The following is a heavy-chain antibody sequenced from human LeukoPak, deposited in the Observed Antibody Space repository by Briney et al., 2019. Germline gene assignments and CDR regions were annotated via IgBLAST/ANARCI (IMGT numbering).Heavy chain of an antibody. CDR2: INHSGST. V-gene: IGHV4-34*01. Sequence: SETLSLTCAVYGGSFSGYYWSWIRQPPGKGLERIGEINHSGSTNYNPSLKSRVTISVDTSKNQFSLKLSSVTAADTAVYYCARACYDSSGYHLDYWGQGTLVTVSS. J-gene: IGHJ4*02. CDR3: ARACYDSSGYHLDY. D-gene: IGHD3-22*01. CDR1: GGSFSGYY.